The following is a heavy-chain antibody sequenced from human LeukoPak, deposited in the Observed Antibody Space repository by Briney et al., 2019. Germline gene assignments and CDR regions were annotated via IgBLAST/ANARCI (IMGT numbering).Heavy chain of an antibody. J-gene: IGHJ4*02. Sequence: GGSLRLSCAASGFTFSAYSMNWVRQAPGKGLEWVSSISSGSSYIYYADSVKGRFTISRDNAKNSLYLQMNSLRAEDTAVYYCASSGSGSYYNYYFDYRGQGTLVTVSS. V-gene: IGHV3-21*01. CDR2: ISSGSSYI. CDR3: ASSGSGSYYNYYFDY. CDR1: GFTFSAYS. D-gene: IGHD3-10*01.